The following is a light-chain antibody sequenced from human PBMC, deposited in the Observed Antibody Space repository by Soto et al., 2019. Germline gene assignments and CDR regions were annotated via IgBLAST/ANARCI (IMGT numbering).Light chain of an antibody. CDR1: SSDVGGYNY. V-gene: IGLV2-11*01. CDR2: DVS. Sequence: QSALTQPRSVSGSPGQSVTISCTGTSSDVGGYNYVSWYQQHPGKAPKLMIYDVSKRPSGVPDRFSGSKSGNTASLTISGLQAEDEADYYCCSYAGCSFWVFGGGTQLTVL. CDR3: CSYAGCSFWV. J-gene: IGLJ3*02.